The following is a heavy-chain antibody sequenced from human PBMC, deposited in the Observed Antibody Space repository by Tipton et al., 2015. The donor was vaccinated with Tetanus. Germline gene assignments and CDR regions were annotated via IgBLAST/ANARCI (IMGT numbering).Heavy chain of an antibody. D-gene: IGHD3-9*01. V-gene: IGHV3-66*01. CDR1: GFTVSSNY. CDR2: IYSGGST. CDR3: ARAHQQTYYDILTGYPVGWFDP. Sequence: SLRLSCAASGFTVSSNYMSWVRQAPGKGLEWVSVIYSGGSTYYADSVKGRFTISRDNSKNTLYLQMNSLRAEDTAVYYCARAHQQTYYDILTGYPVGWFDPWGQGILVTVSS. J-gene: IGHJ5*02.